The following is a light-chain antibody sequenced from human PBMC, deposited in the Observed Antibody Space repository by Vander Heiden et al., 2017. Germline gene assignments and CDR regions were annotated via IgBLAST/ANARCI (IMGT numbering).Light chain of an antibody. V-gene: IGKV2-28*01. CDR1: QSLLHSNGYNY. CDR3: MQALQTPLT. J-gene: IGKJ4*01. Sequence: DIEMTQSPLSLPVTPGEPASISCRPSQSLLHSNGYNYLDWYLQKPGQSPQLLIYLGSNRASGVPDRFSGSGSGTDFTLKISRVEAEDVGVYYCMQALQTPLTFGGGTKVEIK. CDR2: LGS.